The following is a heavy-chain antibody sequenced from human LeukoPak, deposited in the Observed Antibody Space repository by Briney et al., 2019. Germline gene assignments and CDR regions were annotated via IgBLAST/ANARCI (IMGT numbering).Heavy chain of an antibody. CDR2: ISAYNGNT. D-gene: IGHD3-22*01. V-gene: IGHV1-18*01. CDR1: GYTFTSYG. J-gene: IGHJ4*02. Sequence: ASVKVSCKASGYTFTSYGISWVRQAPGQGLEWMGWISAYNGNTNYAQKLQGRVTMTTDTFTSTAYMELRSLRSDDTAVYYCASYVYYDSSGYPDYWGQGTLVTVSS. CDR3: ASYVYYDSSGYPDY.